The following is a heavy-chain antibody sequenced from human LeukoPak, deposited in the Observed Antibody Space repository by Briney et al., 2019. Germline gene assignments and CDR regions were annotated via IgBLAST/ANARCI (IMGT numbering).Heavy chain of an antibody. V-gene: IGHV3-30*02. D-gene: IGHD2-15*01. CDR2: IRYDGSNK. Sequence: GGSLRLSCAASGFTFSSYGMHWVRQAPGKGLEWVAFIRYDGSNKYYADSVKGRFTISRDNSKNTLYLQMNSLRAEDTAVYYCAKPHDRYCSGGSCYPGYWGQGTLVTVSS. J-gene: IGHJ4*02. CDR1: GFTFSSYG. CDR3: AKPHDRYCSGGSCYPGY.